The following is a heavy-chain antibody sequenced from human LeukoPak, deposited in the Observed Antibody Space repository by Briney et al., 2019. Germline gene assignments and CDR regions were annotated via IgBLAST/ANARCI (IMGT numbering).Heavy chain of an antibody. CDR2: IYSGGST. V-gene: IGHV3-66*02. D-gene: IGHD3-22*01. Sequence: GGSLRLSCAASGFTFSSYSMNWVRQAPGKGLEWVSVIYSGGSTYYADSVKGRFTISRDNSKNTLYLQMNSLRAEDTAVYYCAREPRNYYDSSGYYEDAFDIWGQGTMVTVSS. J-gene: IGHJ3*02. CDR1: GFTFSSYS. CDR3: AREPRNYYDSSGYYEDAFDI.